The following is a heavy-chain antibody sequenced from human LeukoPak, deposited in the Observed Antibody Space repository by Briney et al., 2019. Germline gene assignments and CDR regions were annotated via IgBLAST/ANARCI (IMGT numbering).Heavy chain of an antibody. Sequence: PSETLSLTCTVSGGSISSSSYYWSWIRQPPGKGLEWIGYIYYSGSTYYNPSLKSRVTISVDTSKNQFSLKLSSVTAADTAVYYCARLIDILTGYYYFDYWGQGTLVTVSS. CDR3: ARLIDILTGYYYFDY. CDR2: IYYSGST. D-gene: IGHD3-9*01. J-gene: IGHJ4*02. CDR1: GGSISSSSYY. V-gene: IGHV4-30-4*01.